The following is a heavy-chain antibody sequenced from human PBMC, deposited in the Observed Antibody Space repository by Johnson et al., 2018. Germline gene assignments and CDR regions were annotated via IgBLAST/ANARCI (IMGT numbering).Heavy chain of an antibody. Sequence: VQLVQSGGGLVQPGGSLRLSCVTSGFTFNNYAMNWVRQTPGRGLQWVASVSRSGGTTYYADSVKGRFTISRDNANNTLLLKMSSLRADDTPVYYCTRGLSMTWGQGTMVTVSS. CDR1: GFTFNNYA. CDR3: TRGLSMT. J-gene: IGHJ3*01. V-gene: IGHV3-23*04. CDR2: VSRSGGTT.